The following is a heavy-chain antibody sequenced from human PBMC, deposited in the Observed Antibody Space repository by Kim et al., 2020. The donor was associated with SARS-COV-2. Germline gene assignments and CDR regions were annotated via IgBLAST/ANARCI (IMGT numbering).Heavy chain of an antibody. V-gene: IGHV1-3*01. CDR3: ARRRGGFGESNHYYYYGMDV. D-gene: IGHD3-10*01. Sequence: ASVKVSCKASGYTFTSYAMHWVRQAPGQRLEWMGWINAGNGNTKYSQKFQGRVTITRDTSASTAYMELSSLRSEDTAVYYCARRRGGFGESNHYYYYGMDVWGQGTTVTVSS. CDR2: INAGNGNT. CDR1: GYTFTSYA. J-gene: IGHJ6*02.